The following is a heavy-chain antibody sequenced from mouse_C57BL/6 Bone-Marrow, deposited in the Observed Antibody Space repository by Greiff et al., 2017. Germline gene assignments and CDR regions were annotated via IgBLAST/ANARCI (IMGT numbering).Heavy chain of an antibody. V-gene: IGHV5-17*01. CDR1: GFTFRDYG. Sequence: EVQLVESGGGLVKPGGSLKLSCAASGFTFRDYGMHWVRQAPEKGLEWVAYISSGSSTIYYADTVKGRFTISRDNAKNTLFLQMTSLRSEDTAMYYCARRDYPFFDYWGQGTSLTVSS. CDR2: ISSGSSTI. CDR3: ARRDYPFFDY. J-gene: IGHJ2*02. D-gene: IGHD2-4*01.